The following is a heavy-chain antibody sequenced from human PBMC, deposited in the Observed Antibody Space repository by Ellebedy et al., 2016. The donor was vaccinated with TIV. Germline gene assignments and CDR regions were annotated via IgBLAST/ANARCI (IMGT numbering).Heavy chain of an antibody. D-gene: IGHD2-8*01. Sequence: SETLSLXCAVYGGSFSAYYWNWIRQPPGKGLEWIGEVNHSGNTNYNPSLKSRGTISVDTSKNQFSLKLRYVTAADTAVYYCARSRSMGPFDYWGQGILVTVSS. CDR1: GGSFSAYY. CDR2: VNHSGNT. CDR3: ARSRSMGPFDY. V-gene: IGHV4-34*01. J-gene: IGHJ4*02.